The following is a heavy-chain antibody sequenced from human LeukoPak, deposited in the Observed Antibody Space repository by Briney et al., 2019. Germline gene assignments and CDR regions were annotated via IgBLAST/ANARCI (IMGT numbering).Heavy chain of an antibody. CDR3: AKDRPASHGAGSFGDY. J-gene: IGHJ4*02. CDR2: ISGSGTGT. Sequence: GVSLRLSCAASGFTFSSYAMSWVRQAPGKGLEWVSAISGSGTGTYYADSVKGRFTISRDNAKNTVYLQMNSLRAEDTAVYYCAKDRPASHGAGSFGDYWGQGTLVAVST. V-gene: IGHV3-23*01. D-gene: IGHD3-10*01. CDR1: GFTFSSYA.